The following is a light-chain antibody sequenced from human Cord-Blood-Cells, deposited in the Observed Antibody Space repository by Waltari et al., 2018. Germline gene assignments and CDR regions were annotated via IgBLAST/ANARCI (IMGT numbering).Light chain of an antibody. CDR3: QQRSNWPPT. V-gene: IGKV3-11*01. J-gene: IGKJ4*01. Sequence: EIVLTQSPATLSLSPGERATLSCMASQSVSSYLAWYQQKPGQAPMLLIYDASNRATGIPARFSGSGSGTDFTLTISSLEPEDFAVYYCQQRSNWPPTFGGGTKVEIK. CDR2: DAS. CDR1: QSVSSY.